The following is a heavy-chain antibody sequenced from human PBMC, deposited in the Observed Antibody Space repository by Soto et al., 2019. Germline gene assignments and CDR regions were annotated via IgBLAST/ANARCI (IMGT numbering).Heavy chain of an antibody. V-gene: IGHV4-34*01. CDR1: GGSFRCYY. Sequence: SETLSLTCTVSGGSFRCYYWGWVRQPPGKGLEWIGEINHSGNSNYHPSLKSRVTISVATSKNQFSLTVNSVTPADTAVYYCARGEITLLGGMDVWGQGTTVTVSS. CDR2: INHSGNS. D-gene: IGHD3-10*01. CDR3: ARGEITLLGGMDV. J-gene: IGHJ6*02.